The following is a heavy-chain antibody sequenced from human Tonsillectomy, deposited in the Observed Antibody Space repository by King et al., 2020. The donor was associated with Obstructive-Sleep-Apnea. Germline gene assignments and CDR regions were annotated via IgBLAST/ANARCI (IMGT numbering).Heavy chain of an antibody. D-gene: IGHD6-19*01. CDR3: AREEEWLVHQEGFDY. V-gene: IGHV3-21*01. CDR1: GFTFSSYS. Sequence: VQLVESGGGLVKPGGSLRLSCAASGFTFSSYSMNWVRQAPGKGLEWVSSISRSSSYIYYADSVKGRFTISRDNAKNSLYLQMNSLRAEDTAVYYCAREEEWLVHQEGFDYWGQGTLVTVSS. J-gene: IGHJ4*02. CDR2: ISRSSSYI.